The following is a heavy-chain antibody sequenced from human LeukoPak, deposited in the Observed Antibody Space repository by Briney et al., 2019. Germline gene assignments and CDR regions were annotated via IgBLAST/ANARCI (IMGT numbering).Heavy chain of an antibody. Sequence: GASVKVSCKASAYTFANYAISWLRQAPGQGLEWMGWISVSNGNTNYAQKLQGRVTMTTDTSTKTVYMELRSLRFDDTAMYYCASDLAGIVGATAWFDPWGQGTLVTVSS. CDR1: AYTFANYA. CDR3: ASDLAGIVGATAWFDP. V-gene: IGHV1-18*01. D-gene: IGHD1-26*01. CDR2: ISVSNGNT. J-gene: IGHJ5*02.